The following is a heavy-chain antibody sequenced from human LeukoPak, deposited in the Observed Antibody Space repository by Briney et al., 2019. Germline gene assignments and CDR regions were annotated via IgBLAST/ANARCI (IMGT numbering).Heavy chain of an antibody. CDR3: ARGNLRYFDWLPQANWFDP. CDR1: GYTFTSYG. V-gene: IGHV1-18*01. J-gene: IGHJ5*02. Sequence: GASVTVSCKASGYTFTSYGISWVRQAPGQGLEWMGWISAYNGNTNYAQKLQGRVTMTTDTSTSTAYMELRSLRSDDTAVYYCARGNLRYFDWLPQANWFDPWGQGTLVTVSS. CDR2: ISAYNGNT. D-gene: IGHD3-9*01.